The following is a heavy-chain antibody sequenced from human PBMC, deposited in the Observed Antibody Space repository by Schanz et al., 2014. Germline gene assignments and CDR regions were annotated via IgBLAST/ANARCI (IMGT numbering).Heavy chain of an antibody. Sequence: EVQLVESGGCLVQPGGSLTLSCAASGFTFSSYLMSWVRQAPGKGLEWVSGIGGSSGSTDYADSVKGRFTISRDNSKNTVHLQMNSLRAEDTAVYFCAKDRWRATVMVDAFDIWGQGTKVTVSS. CDR2: IGGSSGST. J-gene: IGHJ3*02. CDR1: GFTFSSYL. V-gene: IGHV3-23*04. CDR3: AKDRWRATVMVDAFDI. D-gene: IGHD4-4*01.